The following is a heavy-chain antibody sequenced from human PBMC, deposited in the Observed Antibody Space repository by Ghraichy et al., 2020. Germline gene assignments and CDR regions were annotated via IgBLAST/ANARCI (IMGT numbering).Heavy chain of an antibody. CDR1: GGSISSSSYY. CDR3: ARLSGSYYFY. Sequence: SETLSLTCTVSGGSISSSSYYWGWIRQPPGKGLEWIGSIYYSGSTYYNPSLKSRVTISVDTSKNQFSLKLSSVTAADTAVYYCARLSGSYYFYWGQGTLVTVSS. CDR2: IYYSGST. D-gene: IGHD1-26*01. V-gene: IGHV4-39*01. J-gene: IGHJ4*02.